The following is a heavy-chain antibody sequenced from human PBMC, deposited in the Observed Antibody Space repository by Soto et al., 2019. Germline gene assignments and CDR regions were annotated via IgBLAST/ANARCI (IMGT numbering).Heavy chain of an antibody. V-gene: IGHV4-4*07. Sequence: SETLSLTCTVSGGSISSYYWSWIRQPAGKGLEWIGRIYTSGSTNYNPSLKSRVTMSVDTSKNQFSLKLSSVTAADTAVYYCARDQSSTYYDFWSGYDYYYYGMDVWGQGTTVTVSS. J-gene: IGHJ6*02. CDR2: IYTSGST. CDR3: ARDQSSTYYDFWSGYDYYYYGMDV. CDR1: GGSISSYY. D-gene: IGHD3-3*01.